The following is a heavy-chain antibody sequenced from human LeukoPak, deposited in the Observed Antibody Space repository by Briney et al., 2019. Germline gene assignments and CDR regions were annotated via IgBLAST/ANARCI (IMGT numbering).Heavy chain of an antibody. V-gene: IGHV1-46*01. D-gene: IGHD3-9*01. Sequence: GASVKVSCKASGYIFSSYYMYWVRQAPGQGLEWMGIINPSGGSIRYAQKFQGRVTMTRDTSTSTVYMELSSLRSDDTAVYYCARGDISYYMDVWGKGTTVTVSS. CDR3: ARGDISYYMDV. CDR2: INPSGGSI. CDR1: GYIFSSYY. J-gene: IGHJ6*03.